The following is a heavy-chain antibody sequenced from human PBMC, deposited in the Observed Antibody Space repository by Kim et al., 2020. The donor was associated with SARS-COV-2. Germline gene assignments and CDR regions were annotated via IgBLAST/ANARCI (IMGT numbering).Heavy chain of an antibody. J-gene: IGHJ6*02. D-gene: IGHD3-22*01. CDR3: ARDMGGYYYGMDV. V-gene: IGHV7-4-1*02. Sequence: TYAQDFTGRFVVSLYTSVSTAYLQISSLKAEDTAVYYCARDMGGYYYGMDVWGQGTTVTVSS.